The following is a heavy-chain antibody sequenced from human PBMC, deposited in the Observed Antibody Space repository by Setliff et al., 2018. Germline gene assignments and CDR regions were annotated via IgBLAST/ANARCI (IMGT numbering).Heavy chain of an antibody. J-gene: IGHJ6*02. V-gene: IGHV4-39*07. CDR3: ARVGGYYYYYYGMDV. CDR1: GGSISSSSYY. Sequence: PSETLSLTCTVSGGSISSSSYYWGWIRQPPGKGLEWIGSIYYSGSTYYNPSLKSRVTISVDTSKNQFSLKLSSVTAADTAVYYCARVGGYYYYYYGMDVWDQGTTVTVSS. CDR2: IYYSGST.